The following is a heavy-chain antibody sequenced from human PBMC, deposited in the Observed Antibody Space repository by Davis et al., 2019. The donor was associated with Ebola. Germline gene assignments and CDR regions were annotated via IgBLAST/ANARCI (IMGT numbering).Heavy chain of an antibody. CDR2: IIPILGIA. CDR3: ARDLATVTTEGDY. J-gene: IGHJ4*02. D-gene: IGHD4-17*01. V-gene: IGHV1-69*04. Sequence: AASVKVSCKASGGTFSSYTISWVRQAPGQGLEWMGRIIPILGIANYAQKFQGRVTITADKSTSTAYMELSSLRSEDTAVYYCARDLATVTTEGDYWGQGTLVTVSS. CDR1: GGTFSSYT.